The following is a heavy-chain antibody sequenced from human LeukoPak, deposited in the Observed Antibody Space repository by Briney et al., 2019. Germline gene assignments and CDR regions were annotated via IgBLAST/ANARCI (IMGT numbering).Heavy chain of an antibody. CDR3: ARSVAGNYYYYYMDV. CDR2: INTNTGNP. CDR1: GYTFTSYA. Sequence: ASVKVSRKSSGYTFTSYAMNWVRQAPGQGLEWMGWINTNTGNPTYAQGFTGRFVFSLDTSVNTAYLQMSSLKAEDTAVYYCARSVAGNYYYYYMDVWGKGTTVTVSS. D-gene: IGHD6-19*01. V-gene: IGHV7-4-1*02. J-gene: IGHJ6*03.